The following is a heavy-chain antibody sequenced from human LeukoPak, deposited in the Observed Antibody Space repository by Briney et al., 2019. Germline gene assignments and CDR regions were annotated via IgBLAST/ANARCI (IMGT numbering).Heavy chain of an antibody. J-gene: IGHJ4*02. CDR2: IRYDGSNK. Sequence: GGSLRLSCAASGFTFSSYGMHWVRQAPGKGLEWVAFIRYDGSNKYYADSVKGRFTISRDNSKNTLYLQMNSLRAEDTVVYYCAKDRLRGFWSGYFDYWGQGTLVTVSS. V-gene: IGHV3-30*02. CDR1: GFTFSSYG. D-gene: IGHD3-3*01. CDR3: AKDRLRGFWSGYFDY.